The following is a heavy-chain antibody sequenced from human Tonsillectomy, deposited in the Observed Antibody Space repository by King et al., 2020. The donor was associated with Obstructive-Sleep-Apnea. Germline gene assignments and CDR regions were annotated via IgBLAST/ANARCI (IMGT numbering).Heavy chain of an antibody. CDR3: ARVIISGGVIDAYFDY. D-gene: IGHD3-10*01. CDR1: DGSISSYF. Sequence: VQLQESGPGLVKPSETLSLTCTVSDGSISSYFWSWIRQPPGKGLEWIGYISYTGSTNYNPSLKSLVTISVDTSKNQFSLKLSSVTAADTAVDYWARVIISGGVIDAYFDYWGQGTLVTVSS. V-gene: IGHV4-59*01. CDR2: ISYTGST. J-gene: IGHJ4*02.